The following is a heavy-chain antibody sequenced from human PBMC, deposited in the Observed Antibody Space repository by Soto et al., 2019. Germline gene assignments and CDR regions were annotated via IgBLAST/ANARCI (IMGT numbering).Heavy chain of an antibody. CDR3: ARDARSSWYLYYYGMDV. CDR1: GFTFSSYG. V-gene: IGHV3-33*01. J-gene: IGHJ6*02. D-gene: IGHD6-13*01. Sequence: GGSLRLSCAASGFTFSSYGMHWVRQAPGKGLEWVAVIWYDGSNKYYADSVKGRFTISRDNSKNTLYLQMNSLRAEDTAVYYCARDARSSWYLYYYGMDVWGQGTTVTVSS. CDR2: IWYDGSNK.